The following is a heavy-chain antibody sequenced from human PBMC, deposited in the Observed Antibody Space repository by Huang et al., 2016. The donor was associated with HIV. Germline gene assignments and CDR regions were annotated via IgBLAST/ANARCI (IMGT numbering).Heavy chain of an antibody. V-gene: IGHV3-23*01. CDR3: AKDSDYNWHHCDY. Sequence: EVQLLESGGGLVQPGGSLRLSWAASGFTFNSYAMSWVRQAPGKGLEWVSTIIGSGLTTYYADSVKGRFTISRDNSKNTLYLQINSLRAEDTAVYYCAKDSDYNWHHCDYWGQGNLVSVSS. CDR2: IIGSGLTT. D-gene: IGHD1-1*01. J-gene: IGHJ4*02. CDR1: GFTFNSYA.